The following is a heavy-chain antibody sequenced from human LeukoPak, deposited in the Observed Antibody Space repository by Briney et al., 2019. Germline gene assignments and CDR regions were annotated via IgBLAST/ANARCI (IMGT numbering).Heavy chain of an antibody. CDR1: GGSISSYY. D-gene: IGHD6-13*01. CDR2: IYYSGST. Sequence: SETLSLTCTVSGGSISSYYWSWIRQPPGKGLEWIGYIYYSGSTNYNPSLRSRVTISVDTSKNQFSLKLSSVTAADTAVYYCVRGLALTAAGPNDAFDIWGQGTMVTVSS. J-gene: IGHJ3*02. CDR3: VRGLALTAAGPNDAFDI. V-gene: IGHV4-59*01.